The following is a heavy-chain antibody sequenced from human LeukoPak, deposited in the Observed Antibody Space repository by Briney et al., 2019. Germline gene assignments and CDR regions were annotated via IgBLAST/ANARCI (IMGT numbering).Heavy chain of an antibody. D-gene: IGHD3-3*01. Sequence: SETLSLTCTVSGGSISSSSYYWSWIRQPPGKGLEWIGEINHSGSTNYNPSLKSRVTISVDTSKNQFSLKLSSVTAADTAVYYCARSGAYYDFWSGYFHHYYYYGMDVWGQGTTVTVSS. V-gene: IGHV4-39*07. CDR3: ARSGAYYDFWSGYFHHYYYYGMDV. CDR1: GGSISSSSYY. J-gene: IGHJ6*02. CDR2: INHSGST.